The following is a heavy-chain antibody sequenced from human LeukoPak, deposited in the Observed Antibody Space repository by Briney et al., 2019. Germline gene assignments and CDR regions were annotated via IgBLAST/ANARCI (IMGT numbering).Heavy chain of an antibody. Sequence: PGGSRRLSCAASGFTFSSYSMNWVRQAPGKGLEWVSYISSSSSTIYYADSVKGRFTISRDNAKNSLCLQMNSLRAEDTAVYYCARALRGSGHDYWGQGTLVTVSS. CDR1: GFTFSSYS. CDR3: ARALRGSGHDY. D-gene: IGHD2-15*01. V-gene: IGHV3-48*01. J-gene: IGHJ4*02. CDR2: ISSSSSTI.